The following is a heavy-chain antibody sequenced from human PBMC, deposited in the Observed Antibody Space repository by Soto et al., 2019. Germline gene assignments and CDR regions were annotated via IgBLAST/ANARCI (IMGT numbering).Heavy chain of an antibody. D-gene: IGHD2-21*02. CDR3: ARAILLGGGDSNWFDP. CDR2: ISAYNGNT. CDR1: GYTFTSHG. Sequence: ASVKVSCKASGYTFTSHGISWVRQAPGQGLEWMGWISAYNGNTNYAQKLQGRVTMTTDTSTSTAYMELRSLRSDDTAVYYCARAILLGGGDSNWFDPWGQGTLVTVSS. V-gene: IGHV1-18*01. J-gene: IGHJ5*02.